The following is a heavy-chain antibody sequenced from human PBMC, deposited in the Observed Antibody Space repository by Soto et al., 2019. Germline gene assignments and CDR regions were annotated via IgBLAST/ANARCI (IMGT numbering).Heavy chain of an antibody. D-gene: IGHD3-10*01. J-gene: IGHJ3*02. CDR1: GFTFSSYW. Sequence: GGSLRLSCAASGFTFSSYWMSWVRQAPGKGLEWVANIKQDGSEKYYVDSVKGRFTISRDNAKNSLYLQMNSLRAEDTVVYYCARRRFGELLYAFDIWGQGTMVTVSS. V-gene: IGHV3-7*04. CDR3: ARRRFGELLYAFDI. CDR2: IKQDGSEK.